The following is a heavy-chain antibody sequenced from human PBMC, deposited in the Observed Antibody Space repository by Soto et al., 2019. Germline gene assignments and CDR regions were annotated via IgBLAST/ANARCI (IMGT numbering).Heavy chain of an antibody. CDR2: IIPILGIA. CDR3: ARDAGGEFYYYYYMDV. J-gene: IGHJ6*03. V-gene: IGHV1-69*04. CDR1: GGTFSSYT. D-gene: IGHD3-10*01. Sequence: SVKVSCKASGGTFSSYTISWVRQAPGQGLEWMGRIIPILGIANYAQKFQGRVTITADKSTSTAYMELSSLRSEDTAVYYCARDAGGEFYYYYYMDVWGKGTTVTVSS.